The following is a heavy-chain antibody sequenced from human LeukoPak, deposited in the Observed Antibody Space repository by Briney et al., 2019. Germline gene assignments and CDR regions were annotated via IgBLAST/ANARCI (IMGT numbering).Heavy chain of an antibody. J-gene: IGHJ3*02. CDR2: ISYGGYT. CDR3: ARLPNYGEGAFDI. Sequence: PSETLSLTCSVSGGSISSSNYYWGWIRQSPGKGLEWIGSISYGGYTYYNPSLKGRVTISVDTSKNQFSLRLSSVTAADTAVYYCARLPNYGEGAFDIWGQGTMVTVSS. V-gene: IGHV4-39*01. CDR1: GGSISSSNYY. D-gene: IGHD5-24*01.